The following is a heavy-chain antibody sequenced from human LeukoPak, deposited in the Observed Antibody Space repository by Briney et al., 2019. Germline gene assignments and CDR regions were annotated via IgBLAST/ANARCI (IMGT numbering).Heavy chain of an antibody. CDR1: GGSISSYY. V-gene: IGHV4-4*09. Sequence: SETLSLTCTVSGGSISSYYWSWIRQPPGKGLEWIGYIYTSGSTNYNPSLRSRVTISVDTSKNQFSLKLSSVTAADTAVYYCARHKRSSRWSEAPFDYWGQGTLVTVSS. CDR3: ARHKRSSRWSEAPFDY. J-gene: IGHJ4*02. D-gene: IGHD6-13*01. CDR2: IYTSGST.